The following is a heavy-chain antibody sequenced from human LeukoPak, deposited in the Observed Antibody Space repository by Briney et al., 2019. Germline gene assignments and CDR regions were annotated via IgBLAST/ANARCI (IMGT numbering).Heavy chain of an antibody. CDR2: ISAYNGNT. CDR3: ARDGEFRILGYCSSTSCGGIWFDP. Sequence: GASVKVSCKASGYTFTSYGISWVRQAPGQGLEWMGWISAYNGNTNYAQKLQGGVTMTTDTSTSTAYMELRSLRSDDTAVYYCARDGEFRILGYCSSTSCGGIWFDPWGQGTLVTVSS. V-gene: IGHV1-18*01. D-gene: IGHD2-2*01. J-gene: IGHJ5*02. CDR1: GYTFTSYG.